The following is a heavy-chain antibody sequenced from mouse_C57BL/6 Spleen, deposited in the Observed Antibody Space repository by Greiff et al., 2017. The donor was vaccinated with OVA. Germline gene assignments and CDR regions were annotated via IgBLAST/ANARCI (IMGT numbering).Heavy chain of an antibody. Sequence: VMLVESGAELMKPGASVKLSCKATGYTFTGYRIEWVKQRPGHGLEWIGEILPGSGSTNYNEKFKGKATFTADTYSNTAYMQLSSLTTDDSAIYYCAGGAQATDNFDYWGQGTTLTVSS. V-gene: IGHV1-9*01. D-gene: IGHD3-2*02. J-gene: IGHJ2*01. CDR3: AGGAQATDNFDY. CDR1: GYTFTGYR. CDR2: ILPGSGST.